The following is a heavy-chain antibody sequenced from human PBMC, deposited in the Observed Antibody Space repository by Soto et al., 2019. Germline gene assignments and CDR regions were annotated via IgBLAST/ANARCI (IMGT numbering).Heavy chain of an antibody. J-gene: IGHJ1*01. CDR1: GDSISSGGYY. CDR3: ARDGSSGYFQH. Sequence: LSLTCTVSGDSISSGGYYWSWIRQHPGKGLEWIGYIYYSGSTYYNPALKSRVTISVDTSKNQFSLKLSSVTAADTAVYYCARDGSSGYFQHWGQGTLVTVSS. V-gene: IGHV4-31*03. CDR2: IYYSGST. D-gene: IGHD6-6*01.